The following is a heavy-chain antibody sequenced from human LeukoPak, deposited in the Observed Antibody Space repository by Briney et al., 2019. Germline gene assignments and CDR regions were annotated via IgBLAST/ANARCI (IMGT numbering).Heavy chain of an antibody. D-gene: IGHD5-18*01. V-gene: IGHV4-39*01. CDR1: GGSISSSSYY. CDR2: IFYSGGT. CDR3: ARRGYTYGQFDY. J-gene: IGHJ4*02. Sequence: SETLSLTCTVSGGSISSSSYYWGWIRQPPGEGLEWLGSIFYSGGTYYNPSLMSRVTISVDTSKNQFSLKLNSVTAADTAVYYCARRGYTYGQFDYWGQGTLVTVSS.